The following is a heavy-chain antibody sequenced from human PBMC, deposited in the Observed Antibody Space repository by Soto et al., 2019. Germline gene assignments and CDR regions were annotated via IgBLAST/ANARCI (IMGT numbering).Heavy chain of an antibody. V-gene: IGHV1-2*04. D-gene: IGHD6-6*01. Sequence: GASVKVSCKASGYTFTGYYMHWVRQAPGQGLEWMGWINPNSGGTNYAQKFQGWVTMTRDTSISTAYMELSRLRSDDTAVYYCARGEXSSSSAENYYYYYGMDVWGQGTTVTVSS. J-gene: IGHJ6*02. CDR2: INPNSGGT. CDR3: ARGEXSSSSAENYYYYYGMDV. CDR1: GYTFTGYY.